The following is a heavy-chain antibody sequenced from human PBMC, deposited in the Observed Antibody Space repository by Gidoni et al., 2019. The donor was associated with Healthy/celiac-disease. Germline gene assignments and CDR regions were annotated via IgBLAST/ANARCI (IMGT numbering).Heavy chain of an antibody. CDR3: AKGSGYYFKSNWFDP. CDR2: ISGSGGST. D-gene: IGHD3-22*01. J-gene: IGHJ5*02. V-gene: IGHV3-23*01. Sequence: EVQLLESGGGLVQHGGSLRLSCAASGFTFRSYARSWVRQAPGKGLEWVSAISGSGGSTYYADSVKGRFTISRDNSKNTLYLQMNSLRAEDTVVYYCAKGSGYYFKSNWFDPWGQGTLVTVSS. CDR1: GFTFRSYA.